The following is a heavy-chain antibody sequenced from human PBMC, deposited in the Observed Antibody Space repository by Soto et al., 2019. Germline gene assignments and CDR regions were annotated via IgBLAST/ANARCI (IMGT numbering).Heavy chain of an antibody. CDR2: ITSTSSAI. J-gene: IGHJ4*02. Sequence: GGSLRRSCAASGFPFSFYSMNWVRQAPGKGLEWISYITSTSSAINYADSVRGRFTISRDNAMRSLYLHMNSLRDEDTAVYYCARDGKGAAYTHGPYYFDYWGQGALVTVSS. CDR1: GFPFSFYS. D-gene: IGHD1-1*01. CDR3: ARDGKGAAYTHGPYYFDY. V-gene: IGHV3-48*02.